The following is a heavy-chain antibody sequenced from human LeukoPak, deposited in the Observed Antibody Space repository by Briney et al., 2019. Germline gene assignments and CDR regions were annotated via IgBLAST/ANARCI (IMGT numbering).Heavy chain of an antibody. CDR3: ARGMAAAYDYNWFDP. J-gene: IGHJ5*02. V-gene: IGHV4-4*02. D-gene: IGHD5-12*01. CDR2: IYHSGST. Sequence: PSETLSLTCAVSGGSISSSNWWSWVRQPPGKGLEWIGEIYHSGSTRYDPSLKSRVTMSVDTSKNQFSLKLTSVTAADTAVYFCARGMAAAYDYNWFDPWGQGTLVTVSS. CDR1: GGSISSSNW.